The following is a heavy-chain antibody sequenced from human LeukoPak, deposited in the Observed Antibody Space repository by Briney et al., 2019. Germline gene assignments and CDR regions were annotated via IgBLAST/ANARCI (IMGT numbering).Heavy chain of an antibody. J-gene: IGHJ1*01. CDR3: ARSRDYDSSGYYFQH. Sequence: ASVNVSCKASVYTFTSYGISWVRQAPGQGLEWMGWISAYNGNTNYAQKLQGRVTMTTDTSTSTAYMELRSLRSDDTAVYYCARSRDYDSSGYYFQHWGQGTLVTVSS. D-gene: IGHD3-22*01. CDR1: VYTFTSYG. CDR2: ISAYNGNT. V-gene: IGHV1-18*01.